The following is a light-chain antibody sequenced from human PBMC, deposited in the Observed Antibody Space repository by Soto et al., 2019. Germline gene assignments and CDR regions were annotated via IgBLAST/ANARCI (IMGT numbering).Light chain of an antibody. CDR2: EGT. Sequence: QSVLTQPASVSGSPGQSITISCTGTSSDVWSYNLVSWYQKYPGKAPKLMIYEGTKRPSGVSNRFSGSKSGNTASLTISGLKAEDEADYYFCSYAGSRTLVFGGGTKRTVL. J-gene: IGLJ2*01. CDR1: SSDVWSYNL. V-gene: IGLV2-23*01. CDR3: CSYAGSRTLV.